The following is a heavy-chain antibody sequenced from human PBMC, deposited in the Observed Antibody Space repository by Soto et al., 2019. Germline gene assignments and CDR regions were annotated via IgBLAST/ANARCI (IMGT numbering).Heavy chain of an antibody. V-gene: IGHV3-30-3*01. J-gene: IGHJ4*02. CDR3: ARDEGYYYDSSGYY. D-gene: IGHD3-22*01. CDR2: ISYDGSNK. Sequence: GGSLRLSCAASGFTFSSYAMHWVRQAPGKGLEWVAVISYDGSNKYYADSVKGRFTISRDNSKNTLYLQMNSLRAEDTAVYYCARDEGYYYDSSGYYWGQATQVTVSS. CDR1: GFTFSSYA.